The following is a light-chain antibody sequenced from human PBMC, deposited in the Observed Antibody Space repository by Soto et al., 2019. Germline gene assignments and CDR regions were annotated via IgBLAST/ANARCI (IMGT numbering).Light chain of an antibody. CDR3: QRSGT. CDR1: QSISSW. J-gene: IGKJ1*01. V-gene: IGKV1-5*01. Sequence: DIQMTQSPSTLSASVGDRVTITCRASQSISSWLAWYQQKPGKAPKLLIYDASNLESGVPSRFSGSGSGTEFTLTISSMQPDDFATYHCQRSGTFGQGTKVDIK. CDR2: DAS.